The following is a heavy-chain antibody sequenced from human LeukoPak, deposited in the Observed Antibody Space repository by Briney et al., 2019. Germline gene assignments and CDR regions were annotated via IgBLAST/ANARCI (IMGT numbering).Heavy chain of an antibody. Sequence: GESLRISCKGSGYSLTSYWISWVRQMPGKGLEWMGRIDPSDSYTNYSPSFQGHVTISADKSISTAYLQWSSLKASDTAMYYCARHGVWGATTRDYFDYWGQGTLVTVSS. J-gene: IGHJ4*02. CDR1: GYSLTSYW. CDR2: IDPSDSYT. CDR3: ARHGVWGATTRDYFDY. D-gene: IGHD1-26*01. V-gene: IGHV5-10-1*01.